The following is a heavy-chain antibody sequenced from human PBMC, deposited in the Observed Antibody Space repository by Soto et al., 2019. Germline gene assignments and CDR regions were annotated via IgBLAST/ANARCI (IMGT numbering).Heavy chain of an antibody. CDR2: IIPIFGTA. J-gene: IGHJ6*02. CDR1: GGTFSSYA. V-gene: IGHV1-69*13. CDR3: ARYPITMVRGASYYYYGMDV. Sequence: SVKVSCKASGGTFSSYAISWVRQAPGQGLEWMGGIIPIFGTANYAQKFQGRVTITADESTSTAYMELSSLRSEDTAVYYCARYPITMVRGASYYYYGMDVWGQGTTVTV. D-gene: IGHD3-10*01.